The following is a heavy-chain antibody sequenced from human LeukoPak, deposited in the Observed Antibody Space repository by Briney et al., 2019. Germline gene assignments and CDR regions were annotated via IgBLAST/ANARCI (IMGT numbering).Heavy chain of an antibody. J-gene: IGHJ4*02. CDR3: ARGGDWKFDY. CDR2: IHHSGRL. CDR1: GDSIGSNKW. Sequence: SETLSLTCAVSGDSIGSNKWWTWVRQPPGKGLEWIGEIHHSGRLNYSPSLKSRVTISVDKSKNHFSLNLNSITPADTAIYYCARGGDWKFDYWGQGALVTVSS. V-gene: IGHV4-4*02. D-gene: IGHD1-1*01.